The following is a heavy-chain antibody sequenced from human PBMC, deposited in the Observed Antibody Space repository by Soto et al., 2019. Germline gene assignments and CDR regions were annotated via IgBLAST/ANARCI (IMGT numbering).Heavy chain of an antibody. J-gene: IGHJ4*02. CDR1: DFTFSNAW. Sequence: GSLRLSCAASDFTFSNAWINWVRQAPGKGLEWVGRIKSKTHSGTTEFAASVKGRFTISRDDSKNTVYLQMNSLKTEDTAVYYCTRLYPIDYWGQGTLVTVSS. CDR3: TRLYPIDY. CDR2: IKSKTHSGTT. V-gene: IGHV3-15*07.